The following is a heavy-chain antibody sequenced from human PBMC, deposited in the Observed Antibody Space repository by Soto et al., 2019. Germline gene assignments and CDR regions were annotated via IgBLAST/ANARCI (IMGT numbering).Heavy chain of an antibody. V-gene: IGHV1-2*04. J-gene: IGHJ4*02. CDR2: INPNSGGT. CDR3: ARVPRYCSSTSCPYDY. Sequence: ASVKVSCKASGYTFTGYYMHWVRQAPGQGLEWMGWINPNSGGTNYAQKFQGWVTMTRDTSISTAYMELSRLRSDDTAVYYCARVPRYCSSTSCPYDYWGQGTLVTVSS. CDR1: GYTFTGYY. D-gene: IGHD2-2*01.